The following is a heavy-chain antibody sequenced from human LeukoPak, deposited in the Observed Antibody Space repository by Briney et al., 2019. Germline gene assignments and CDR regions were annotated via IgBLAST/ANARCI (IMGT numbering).Heavy chain of an antibody. J-gene: IGHJ1*01. D-gene: IGHD6-13*01. CDR3: ARVYGSSWRKFSSEYFQH. Sequence: SETLSLACAVYGGSFSGYYWSWIRQPPGKGLEWIGEINHSGSTNYNPSLKSRVTISVDTSKNQFSLKLSSVTAADTAVYYCARVYGSSWRKFSSEYFQHWGQGTLVTVSS. V-gene: IGHV4-34*01. CDR1: GGSFSGYY. CDR2: INHSGST.